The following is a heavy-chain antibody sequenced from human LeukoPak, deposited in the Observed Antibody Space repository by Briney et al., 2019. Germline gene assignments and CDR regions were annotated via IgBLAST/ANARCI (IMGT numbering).Heavy chain of an antibody. J-gene: IGHJ4*02. CDR2: ISYDASSK. V-gene: IGHV3-30*04. D-gene: IGHD6-13*01. CDR3: ARGAGGSSGWSTIRYFDR. CDR1: GFTFSTYA. Sequence: GGSLRLSCAASGFTFSTYAMHWVRQAPYEGLEWVTAISYDASSKYYADSVKGRFTISRDNSKSTLYLQLDSLGVEDTAVYYCARGAGGSSGWSTIRYFDRWGQGTLVTVSS.